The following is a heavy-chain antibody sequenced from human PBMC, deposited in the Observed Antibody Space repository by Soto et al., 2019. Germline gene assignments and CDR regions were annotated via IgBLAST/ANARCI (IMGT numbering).Heavy chain of an antibody. J-gene: IGHJ4*02. Sequence: EVQLVESGGGLVQPGGSLTLSCEGSGFSFRSYWLHWVRQVPGKGLVWVSRINHDGNVTNYADSVKGRFTISRDTAKNTLFLQMNSLTTEDTAVYFCAKAGEIFGLVIFAYLDFWGQGTLVAVSS. CDR2: INHDGNVT. D-gene: IGHD3-3*01. V-gene: IGHV3-74*01. CDR3: AKAGEIFGLVIFAYLDF. CDR1: GFSFRSYW.